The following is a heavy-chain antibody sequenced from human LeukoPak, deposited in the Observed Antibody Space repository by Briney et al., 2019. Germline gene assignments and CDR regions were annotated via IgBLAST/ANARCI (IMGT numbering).Heavy chain of an antibody. J-gene: IGHJ5*01. CDR1: GFTFRTST. D-gene: IGHD2/OR15-2a*01. CDR3: VRIPNSAVLPNWFDS. Sequence: PGGSLRLSCAASGFTFRTSTMNWVRQAPGKGLEWVSSISSSNDYIYYADSVKGRFTISRDNAKNSLYLQMNSLRAEDTAVYYCVRIPNSAVLPNWFDSWGQGTLVTVSS. CDR2: ISSSNDYI. V-gene: IGHV3-21*01.